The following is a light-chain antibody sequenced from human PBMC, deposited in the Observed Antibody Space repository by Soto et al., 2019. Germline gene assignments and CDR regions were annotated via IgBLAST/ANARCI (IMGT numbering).Light chain of an antibody. CDR1: QIVAYSH. CDR2: VAS. CDR3: HQYSSSPLT. Sequence: PGETATLSCRASQIVAYSHLAWYQQKPGQAPRLLISVASSRAIGIPDRFSGSGSGTDFTLTISELAPEDSAMYYCHQYSSSPLTFGQGTKVEI. J-gene: IGKJ1*01. V-gene: IGKV3-20*01.